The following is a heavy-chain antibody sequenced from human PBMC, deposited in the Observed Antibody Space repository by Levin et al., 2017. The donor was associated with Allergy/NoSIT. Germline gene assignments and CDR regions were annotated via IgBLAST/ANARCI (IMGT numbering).Heavy chain of an antibody. J-gene: IGHJ3*02. Sequence: GSLRLSCTVSGGSISSYYWSWIRQPPGKGLEWIGYIYYSGSTNYNPSLKSRVTISVDTSKNQFSLKLSSVTAADTAVYYCASGRARSDAFDIWGQGTMVTVSS. CDR3: ASGRARSDAFDI. D-gene: IGHD1-26*01. CDR2: IYYSGST. CDR1: GGSISSYY. V-gene: IGHV4-59*08.